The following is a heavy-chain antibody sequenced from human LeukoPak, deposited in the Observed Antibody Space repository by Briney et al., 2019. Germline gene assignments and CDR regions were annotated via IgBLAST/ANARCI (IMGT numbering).Heavy chain of an antibody. Sequence: SETLSLTCTVSGGSISSGSYYWSWIRQPPGKGLEWIGYIYYSGSTNYNPSLKSRVTISVDTSKNQFSLKLSSVTAADTAVYYCARDRWDSSGYWGYDYWGQGTLVTVSS. D-gene: IGHD3-22*01. J-gene: IGHJ4*02. V-gene: IGHV4-61*01. CDR2: IYYSGST. CDR1: GGSISSGSYY. CDR3: ARDRWDSSGYWGYDY.